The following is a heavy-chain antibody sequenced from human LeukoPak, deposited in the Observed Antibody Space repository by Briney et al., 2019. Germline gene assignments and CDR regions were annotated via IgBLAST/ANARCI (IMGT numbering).Heavy chain of an antibody. CDR3: ARESIAAADNWFDP. V-gene: IGHV4-38-2*02. CDR1: GYSISSGYD. D-gene: IGHD6-13*01. J-gene: IGHJ5*02. CDR2: ISQSGRT. Sequence: SETLSLTCTVSGYSISSGYDWGWIRQAPGKRLEWLGSISQSGRTYDNPSLKSRVTLSVDTSKNQVSLKLSSVTAADTAVYYCARESIAAADNWFDPWGQGTLVTVSS.